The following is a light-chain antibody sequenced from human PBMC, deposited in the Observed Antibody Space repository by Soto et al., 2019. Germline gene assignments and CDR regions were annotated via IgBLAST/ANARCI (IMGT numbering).Light chain of an antibody. CDR1: SSDVGSYRF. V-gene: IGLV2-23*01. J-gene: IGLJ3*02. CDR3: CSYAGDSSML. CDR2: EAN. Sequence: QSVLTQPASVSGSPGQSITISCTGTSSDVGSYRFVSWYQQHPGKAPKLLIYEANKRPSGVSNRFSGSKSGSTASLTISGLQAEDEADYYCCSYAGDSSMLFGGGTKLTVL.